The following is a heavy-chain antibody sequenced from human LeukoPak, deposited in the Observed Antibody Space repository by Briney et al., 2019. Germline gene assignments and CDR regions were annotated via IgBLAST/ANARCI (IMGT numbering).Heavy chain of an antibody. CDR3: ARVNGLPYYFDY. CDR2: INHSGST. CDR1: GGSFSGYY. Sequence: SETLSLTCAVYGGSFSGYYWSWIRQPPGKGLEWIGEINHSGSTNYNPSLKSRVTISVDTSKNQFSLKLSPVTAADTAVYYCARVNGLPYYFDYWGQGTLVTVSS. D-gene: IGHD3-16*01. J-gene: IGHJ4*02. V-gene: IGHV4-34*01.